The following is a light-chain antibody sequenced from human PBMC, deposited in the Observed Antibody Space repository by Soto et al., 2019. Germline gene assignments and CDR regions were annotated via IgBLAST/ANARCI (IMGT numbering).Light chain of an antibody. V-gene: IGKV3-15*01. Sequence: EIVMTQSPATLSVSPGERATLSCRASQSVSSNLAWYQQKPGQAPRRLIYGASTRATGIPARFSGSGSGTEFTLTISSLQSEDFAVYYCQQYNNWHPLTFGGGTKVEIK. CDR1: QSVSSN. J-gene: IGKJ4*01. CDR2: GAS. CDR3: QQYNNWHPLT.